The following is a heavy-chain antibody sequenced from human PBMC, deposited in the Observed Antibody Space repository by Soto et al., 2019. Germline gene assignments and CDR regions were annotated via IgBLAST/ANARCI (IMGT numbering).Heavy chain of an antibody. V-gene: IGHV4-39*01. CDR1: GGSISSSSYY. CDR3: ARKTGYSSGWFKTASDYYYYGMDV. J-gene: IGHJ6*02. D-gene: IGHD6-19*01. Sequence: SETLSLTCTVSGGSISSSSYYWGWIRQPPGKGLEWIGSIYYSGSTYYNPSLKSRVTISVDASKNQFSLKLSSVTAADTAVYYCARKTGYSSGWFKTASDYYYYGMDVWGQGTTVTVS. CDR2: IYYSGST.